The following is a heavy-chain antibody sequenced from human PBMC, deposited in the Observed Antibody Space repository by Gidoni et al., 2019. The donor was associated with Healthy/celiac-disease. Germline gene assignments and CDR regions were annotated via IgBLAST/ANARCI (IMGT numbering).Heavy chain of an antibody. CDR2: ISYDGSNK. Sequence: QVQLVESGGGVVQPGRSLSLSCAASGFTFSSSAMHWVRPAPGKGLEWVAVISYDGSNKYYADSVKGRFTISRDNSKNTLYLQMNSLRAEDTAVYYCARSEWEPIGYDPWGQGTLVTVSS. CDR3: ARSEWEPIGYDP. D-gene: IGHD1-26*01. CDR1: GFTFSSSA. V-gene: IGHV3-30-3*01. J-gene: IGHJ5*02.